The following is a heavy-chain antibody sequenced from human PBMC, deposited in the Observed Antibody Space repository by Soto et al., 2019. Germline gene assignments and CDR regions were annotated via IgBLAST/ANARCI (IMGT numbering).Heavy chain of an antibody. CDR2: ISGSGGST. CDR1: GFTFSSYA. J-gene: IGHJ4*02. D-gene: IGHD2-15*01. V-gene: IGHV3-23*01. Sequence: GGSLRLSCAASGFTFSSYAMSWVRQAPGKGLEWVSVISGSGGSTYCADSVKGRFTISRDNSKNTLSLQMNSLRAEDTAIYYCAKDDREDKTSGRVYLDSWGQGTPVHVSS. CDR3: AKDDREDKTSGRVYLDS.